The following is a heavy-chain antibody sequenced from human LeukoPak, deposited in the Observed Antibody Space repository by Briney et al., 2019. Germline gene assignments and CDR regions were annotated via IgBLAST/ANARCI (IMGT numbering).Heavy chain of an antibody. CDR1: GFTFSDSY. D-gene: IGHD5-18*01. V-gene: IGHV3-11*05. J-gene: IGHJ4*02. CDR3: TKGTIWLPFDY. Sequence: GGSLRLSCAASGFTFSDSYMSWIRQAPGKGLEWVSYISGSNGFINYADSVKGRFTVSRDNAKNTLYLQMNSLRAEDTAVYYCTKGTIWLPFDYWGQGTLVTFSS. CDR2: ISGSNGFI.